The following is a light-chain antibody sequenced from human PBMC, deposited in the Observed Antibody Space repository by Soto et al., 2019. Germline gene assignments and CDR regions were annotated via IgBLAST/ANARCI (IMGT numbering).Light chain of an antibody. CDR2: DVN. J-gene: IGLJ1*01. Sequence: QSVLTQPRSVSGSPGQSVTISCTRTSNYVSWYQQHPGQAPKLMIYDVNKRPSGVPDRFSGPKSGNTASLTISGLQAEDEADYYCCSFAGSYTSYVFGAGTKVTVL. CDR3: CSFAGSYTSYV. V-gene: IGLV2-11*01. CDR1: SNY.